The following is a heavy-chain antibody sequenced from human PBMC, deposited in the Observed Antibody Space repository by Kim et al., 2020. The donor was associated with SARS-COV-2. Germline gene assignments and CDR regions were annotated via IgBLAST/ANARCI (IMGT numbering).Heavy chain of an antibody. Sequence: ASVKVSCKASGYTFTGYYMHWVRQAPGQGLEWMGWINPNSGGTNYAQKFQGWVTMTRDTSISTAYMELSRLRSDDTAVYYCARDLEVVAATTYYYYGMDVWGQGTTVTVSS. V-gene: IGHV1-2*04. CDR2: INPNSGGT. D-gene: IGHD2-15*01. J-gene: IGHJ6*02. CDR3: ARDLEVVAATTYYYYGMDV. CDR1: GYTFTGYY.